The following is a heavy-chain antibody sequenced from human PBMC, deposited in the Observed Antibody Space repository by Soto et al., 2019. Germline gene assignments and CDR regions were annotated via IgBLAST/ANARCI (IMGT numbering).Heavy chain of an antibody. CDR2: ISSSGTTI. V-gene: IGHV3-11*01. J-gene: IGHJ4*02. CDR3: AREAGKVDY. CDR1: GFTFSDNY. D-gene: IGHD6-19*01. Sequence: GSLRLSCVGSGFTFSDNYISWIRQAPGKGLEWLSYISSSGTTIYYADSVKGRFTMSRDNAKNSVYLQMNSLRAEDTAVYYCAREAGKVDYWGQGSLGTVSS.